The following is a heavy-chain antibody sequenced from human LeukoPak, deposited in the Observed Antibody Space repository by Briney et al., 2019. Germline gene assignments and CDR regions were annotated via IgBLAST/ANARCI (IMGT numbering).Heavy chain of an antibody. CDR3: ARVRYSYGYGYYFDY. D-gene: IGHD5-18*01. V-gene: IGHV1-69*04. J-gene: IGHJ4*02. CDR2: IIPILGIA. Sequence: GSSVKVSCKASGGTFSSYAISWVRQAPGQGLEWMGRIIPILGIANYAQKFQGRVTITADKSTSTAYMELSSLRSEDTAVYYCARVRYSYGYGYYFDYWGQGTLVTVSS. CDR1: GGTFSSYA.